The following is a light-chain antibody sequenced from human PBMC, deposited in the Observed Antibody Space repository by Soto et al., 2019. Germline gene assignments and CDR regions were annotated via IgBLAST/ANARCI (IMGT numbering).Light chain of an antibody. CDR3: QQRSIWPPA. J-gene: IGKJ4*01. Sequence: EIVLTQSPATLSLSPGERATLSCRASQSVGTYLAWYHQKPGQAPRLLIYDSSNRATDIPARFSGSGSGTDFTLTISSLEPEDFAVYYCQQRSIWPPAFGGGTKVEIK. CDR1: QSVGTY. V-gene: IGKV3-11*01. CDR2: DSS.